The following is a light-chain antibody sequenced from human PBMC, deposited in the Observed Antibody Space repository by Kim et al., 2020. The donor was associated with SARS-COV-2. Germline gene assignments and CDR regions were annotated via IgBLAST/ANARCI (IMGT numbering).Light chain of an antibody. CDR3: SSYAGSNNWV. V-gene: IGLV2-8*01. J-gene: IGLJ3*02. CDR1: SSDVGGYNY. Sequence: QSAQTQPPSASGSPGQSVTISCTGTSSDVGGYNYVSWYQQHPGKAPKLMIYEVSKRPSGVPDRFSGSKSGNTASLTVSGLQAEDEADYYCSSYAGSNNWVFGGGTQLTVL. CDR2: EVS.